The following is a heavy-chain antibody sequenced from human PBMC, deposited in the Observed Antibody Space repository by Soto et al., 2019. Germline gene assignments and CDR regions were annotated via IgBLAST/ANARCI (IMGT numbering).Heavy chain of an antibody. J-gene: IGHJ6*02. CDR3: AREIVVVIGGSYYYYGMDV. CDR2: ISSNGGST. Sequence: GGSLRLSCXASGFTFSSYAMHWVLQAPGKGLEYVSAISSNGGSTYYADSVKGRFTISRDNSKNTLYLQMNSLRAEDTAVYYCAREIVVVIGGSYYYYGMDVWGQGTTVTVSS. D-gene: IGHD2-15*01. V-gene: IGHV3-64*04. CDR1: GFTFSSYA.